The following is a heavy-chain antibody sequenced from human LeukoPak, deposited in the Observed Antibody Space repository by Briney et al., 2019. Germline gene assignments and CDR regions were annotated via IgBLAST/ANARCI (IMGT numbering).Heavy chain of an antibody. CDR2: ISWNSGNI. Sequence: GRSLRLSCAASGFTFDDYAMHWVRQAPGKGLEWVSGISWNSGNIGYADSVKGRFTISRDNAKNSLYLQMNSLRAEDMALYYCTVSVVGAPPGQLVGAFDIWGQGTMVTVSS. D-gene: IGHD1-26*01. CDR1: GFTFDDYA. V-gene: IGHV3-9*03. J-gene: IGHJ3*02. CDR3: TVSVVGAPPGQLVGAFDI.